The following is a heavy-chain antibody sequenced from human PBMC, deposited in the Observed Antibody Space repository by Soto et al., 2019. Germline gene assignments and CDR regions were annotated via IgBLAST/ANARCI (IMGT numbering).Heavy chain of an antibody. CDR1: AFPGTSYA. CDR2: ISGSGGST. V-gene: IGHV3-23*01. J-gene: IGHJ4*02. D-gene: IGHD3-10*01. CDR3: AKLAFTIVRPFDY. Sequence: GGSQSLSCGASAFPGTSYAMSCVRQAPGKGLEWVSAISGSGGSTYYADSVKGRFTISRDNSKDTLYLQMNSLRAEDTGVYYCAKLAFTIVRPFDYCGQGTLLTLSS.